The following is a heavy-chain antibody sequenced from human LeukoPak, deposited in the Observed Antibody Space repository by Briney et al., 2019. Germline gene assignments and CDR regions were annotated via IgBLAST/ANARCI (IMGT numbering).Heavy chain of an antibody. V-gene: IGHV3-74*01. D-gene: IGHD2-2*01. J-gene: IGHJ5*02. CDR3: ARGGYCSSTSCFLIDP. CDR2: INSDGSST. Sequence: PGGSLRLSCAVSGLTFSSYWMHWVRQAPGKGLVWVSRINSDGSSTYYADSVKGRFTISRDNAKNTLYLQMNSLRAEDTAVYYCARGGYCSSTSCFLIDPWGQGTLVTVSS. CDR1: GLTFSSYW.